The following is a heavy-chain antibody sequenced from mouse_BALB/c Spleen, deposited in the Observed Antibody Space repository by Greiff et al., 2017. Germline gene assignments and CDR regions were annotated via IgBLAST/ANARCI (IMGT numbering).Heavy chain of an antibody. V-gene: IGHV1-4*01. CDR2: INPSSGYT. CDR1: GYTFTSYT. J-gene: IGHJ4*01. Sequence: QVQLQQSGAELAKPGASVKMSCKASGYTFTSYTMHWVKQRPGQGLEWIGYINPSSGYTNYNQKFKDKATLTADKSSSTAYMQLSSLTSEDSAVYYCARNPREDAMDYWGQGTSVTVSS. CDR3: ARNPREDAMDY.